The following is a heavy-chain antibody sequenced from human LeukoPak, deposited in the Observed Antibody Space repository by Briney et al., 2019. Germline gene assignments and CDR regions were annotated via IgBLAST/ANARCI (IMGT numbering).Heavy chain of an antibody. CDR2: LFHNGKA. V-gene: IGHV4-31*03. J-gene: IGHJ4*02. CDR1: GGSITIIGYY. CDR3: AKYSSGYYYGLN. Sequence: SETLSLTCSVCGGSITIIGYYWTWIRRHPAKGLEWYGYLFHNGKAYYNPALKSRATISVDTSKNQLSLSLRSVTAADTAFYHWAKYSSGYYYGLNWGQGALVTVAS. D-gene: IGHD3-22*01.